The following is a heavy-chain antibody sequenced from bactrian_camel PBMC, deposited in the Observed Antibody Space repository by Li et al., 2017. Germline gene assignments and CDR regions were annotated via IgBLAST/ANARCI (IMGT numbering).Heavy chain of an antibody. CDR1: GFAFNDAW. J-gene: IGHJ6*01. CDR3: GRNDGSWSVGV. D-gene: IGHD6*01. V-gene: IGHV3S6*01. CDR2: INPGGRDR. Sequence: VQLVESGGGLVQPGGSLRLSCAASGFAFNDAWMHWVRLAPGKGLEWVSLINPGGRDRYYADRVKGQFTISRDNAKNTVYLQMNDLQPEDTAVYYCGRNDGSWSVGVWGQGTQVTVS.